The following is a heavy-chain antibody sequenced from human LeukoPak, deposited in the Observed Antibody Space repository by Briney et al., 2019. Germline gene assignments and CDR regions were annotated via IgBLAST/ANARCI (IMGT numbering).Heavy chain of an antibody. D-gene: IGHD3-22*01. J-gene: IGHJ4*02. CDR2: INHSGST. Sequence: SETLSLTCAVYGGSFSGYYWSWIRQPPGKGLEWIGEINHSGSTNYNPSLKSRATISVDTSKNQFSLKLSSVTAADTAVYYCARRSYDGSGYYYVDYWGQGTLVTVSS. CDR1: GGSFSGYY. V-gene: IGHV4-34*01. CDR3: ARRSYDGSGYYYVDY.